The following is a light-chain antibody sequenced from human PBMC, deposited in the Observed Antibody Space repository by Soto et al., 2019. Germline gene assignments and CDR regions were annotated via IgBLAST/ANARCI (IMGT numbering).Light chain of an antibody. J-gene: IGLJ1*01. Sequence: QRAPTLPHPAYGSRGQSRAISWTGTSRDVGGYNYVSWYQQHPGKAAKLMIYEVNKRASGVPDRFSGSKSGNTASLTVSGLHAEDEADYHCSSYAGSSNVFGTGTKVTVL. CDR2: EVN. V-gene: IGLV2-8*01. CDR3: SSYAGSSNV. CDR1: SRDVGGYNY.